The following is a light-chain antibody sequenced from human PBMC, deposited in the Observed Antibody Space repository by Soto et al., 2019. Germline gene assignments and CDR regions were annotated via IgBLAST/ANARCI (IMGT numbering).Light chain of an antibody. J-gene: IGLJ1*01. Sequence: QSVLTQPASVSGSPGQSITISCTGTSSDVGGYNYVSWYQQHPGKAPKLMIYEVSNRPSGVSNRFSGSKSGNTASLTISGLQAEDEADYYCRSYTSSSNVIYVFGNGTKVTV. CDR2: EVS. V-gene: IGLV2-14*01. CDR1: SSDVGGYNY. CDR3: RSYTSSSNVIYV.